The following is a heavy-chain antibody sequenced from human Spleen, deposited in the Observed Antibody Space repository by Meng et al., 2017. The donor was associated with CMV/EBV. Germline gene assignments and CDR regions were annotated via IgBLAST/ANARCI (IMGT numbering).Heavy chain of an antibody. J-gene: IGHJ3*02. D-gene: IGHD2-2*01. Sequence: GESLKISCAASGFTFSSYAMNWVRQAPGKGLEWVSVISESGGSTYYADSVKGRFTISRDNSKNTLYLQMNSLRVEDTALYHCAKVQGFCTSTSCLRHAFDIWGQGTMVTVSS. CDR2: ISESGGST. CDR3: AKVQGFCTSTSCLRHAFDI. CDR1: GFTFSSYA. V-gene: IGHV3-23*01.